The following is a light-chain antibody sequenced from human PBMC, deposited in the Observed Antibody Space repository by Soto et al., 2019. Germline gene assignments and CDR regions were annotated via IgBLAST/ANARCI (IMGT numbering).Light chain of an antibody. CDR3: QQYNSYSLT. V-gene: IGKV1-5*03. J-gene: IGKJ1*01. CDR2: QAS. CDR1: QSISSW. Sequence: DIQMTQSPSALSASIGDRVTITCRASQSISSWLAWYQQKPGKAPRLLIYQASSLETEVPSRFSGSGSGTEVTLTISSLQPEDFATYYCQQYNSYSLTFGQGTKVEIK.